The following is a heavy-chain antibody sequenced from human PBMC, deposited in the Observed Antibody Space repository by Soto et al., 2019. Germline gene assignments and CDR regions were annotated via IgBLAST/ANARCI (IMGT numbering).Heavy chain of an antibody. CDR3: ARDRGGDLKALDI. Sequence: EVQLVESGGGLVKPGGSLRLSCAASGFTFSTYSMNWVRQAPGKGLAWVSSISSSSSYIYYADAVKGRFTISRDNAKNSPYLQMNCLRAEETAVYYCARDRGGDLKALDIWGQGTMVTVSS. CDR2: ISSSSSYI. V-gene: IGHV3-21*01. J-gene: IGHJ3*02. CDR1: GFTFSTYS. D-gene: IGHD3-10*01.